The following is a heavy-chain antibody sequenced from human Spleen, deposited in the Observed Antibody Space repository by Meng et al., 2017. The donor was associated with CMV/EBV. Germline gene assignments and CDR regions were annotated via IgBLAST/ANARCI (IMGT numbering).Heavy chain of an antibody. V-gene: IGHV3-49*04. Sequence: GESLKISCTASGFTFGGYAMSWVRQAPGKGLEWVGFIRGTPYGGTTEYAASVKGRFTISRDNSKNTLYLQMNSLRAEDTAVYYCARDIAVAGSKKDYWGQGTLVTVSS. CDR1: GFTFGGYA. CDR3: ARDIAVAGSKKDY. J-gene: IGHJ4*02. D-gene: IGHD6-19*01. CDR2: IRGTPYGGTT.